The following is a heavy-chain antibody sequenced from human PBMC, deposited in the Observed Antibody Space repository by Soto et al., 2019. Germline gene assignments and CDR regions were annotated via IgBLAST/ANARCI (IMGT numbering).Heavy chain of an antibody. Sequence: EVQLLESGGGLVQPGGSLRLSCAASGFTFSSYAMSWVRQAPGKGLEWVSAISGSCGSTYYADSVKGRCTISRDNCKTTLYLQMNSLRAEDRAVYYWAKGLEDVWGSYRFCYFDYWGQGTLVTVSS. D-gene: IGHD3-16*02. CDR1: GFTFSSYA. V-gene: IGHV3-23*01. CDR2: ISGSCGST. CDR3: AKGLEDVWGSYRFCYFDY. J-gene: IGHJ4*02.